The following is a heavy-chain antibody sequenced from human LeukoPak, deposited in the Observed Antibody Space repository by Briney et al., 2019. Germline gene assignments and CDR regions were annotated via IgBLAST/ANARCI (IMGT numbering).Heavy chain of an antibody. CDR2: IYYSGST. D-gene: IGHD3-9*01. V-gene: IGHV4-39*07. CDR3: ARVGYDIPYYYYMDV. Sequence: SETLSLTCTVSGGSISSSSYYWGWIRQPPGKGLEWIGSIYYSGSTYYNPSLKSRVTISVDTSKNQFSLKLSSVTAADTAVYYCARVGYDIPYYYYMDVWGKGTTVTISS. J-gene: IGHJ6*03. CDR1: GGSISSSSYY.